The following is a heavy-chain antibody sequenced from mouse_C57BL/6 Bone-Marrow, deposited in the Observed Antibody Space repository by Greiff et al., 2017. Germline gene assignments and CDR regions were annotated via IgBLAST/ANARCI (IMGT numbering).Heavy chain of an antibody. Sequence: EVKLVESEGGLVQPGSSMKLSCTASGFTFSDYYMAWVRQVPEKGLEWVANINYDGSSTYYLDSLKSRFIISRDNAKNILYLQMSSLKSEDTATYYCARERRYQGAMDYWGQGTSVTVSS. CDR3: ARERRYQGAMDY. V-gene: IGHV5-16*01. J-gene: IGHJ4*01. CDR2: INYDGSST. D-gene: IGHD2-14*01. CDR1: GFTFSDYY.